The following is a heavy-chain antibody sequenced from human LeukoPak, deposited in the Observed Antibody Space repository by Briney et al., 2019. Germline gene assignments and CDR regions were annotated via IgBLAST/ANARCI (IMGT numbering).Heavy chain of an antibody. J-gene: IGHJ4*02. CDR1: GGSISSFY. D-gene: IGHD6-19*01. CDR2: IYYSGST. CDR3: ARGGWHYDY. V-gene: IGHV4-59*01. Sequence: KSSETLSLTCTVSGGSISSFYWSWIRQPPGKGLEWIGYIYYSGSTNYNPSLKSRATISVDTSKNQFSLKLSSVTAADTAVYYCARGGWHYDYWGQGTLVTVSS.